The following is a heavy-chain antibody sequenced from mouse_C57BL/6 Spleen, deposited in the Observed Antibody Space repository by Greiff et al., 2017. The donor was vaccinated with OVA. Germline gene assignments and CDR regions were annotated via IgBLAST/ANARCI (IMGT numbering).Heavy chain of an antibody. CDR1: GYTFTDYY. D-gene: IGHD1-1*01. J-gene: IGHJ2*01. V-gene: IGHV1-19*01. Sequence: VQLQQSGPVLVKPGASVKMSCKASGYTFTDYYMNWVKQSHGKSLEWIGVINPYNGGTSYNQKFKGKATLTVDTSSSTAYMELNSLTSEDSAVYYCARRTTVSYFDYWGQGTTLTVSS. CDR3: ARRTTVSYFDY. CDR2: INPYNGGT.